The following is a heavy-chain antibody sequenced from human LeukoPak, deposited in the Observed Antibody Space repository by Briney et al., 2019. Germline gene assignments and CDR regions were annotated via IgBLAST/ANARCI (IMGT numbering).Heavy chain of an antibody. CDR1: GYNLTELY. Sequence: ASVKVSCKVSGYNLTELYMHWVRQAPGKGLEWMGGFDPGDGAMVYAQRLQGRVTMTQDTSTDTVYMELSSLKSEDTAVYYCAAGGFYDLLPYWGQGTLCTVSP. CDR2: FDPGDGAM. CDR3: AAGGFYDLLPY. D-gene: IGHD3-9*01. J-gene: IGHJ4*02. V-gene: IGHV1-24*01.